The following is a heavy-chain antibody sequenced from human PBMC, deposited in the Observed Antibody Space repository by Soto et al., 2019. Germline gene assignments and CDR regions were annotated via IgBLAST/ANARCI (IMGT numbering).Heavy chain of an antibody. Sequence: QVQLVQSGAEVKKPGSSGKVSCKASGYTFTSYDINWVLQATGQGLEWMGWMNPNSGNTGYAQKFQGRVTMTRNTSISTGYMELSSLRSEDTAVHYCARDNSGYYDYWGQGTLVTVSS. J-gene: IGHJ4*02. CDR2: MNPNSGNT. CDR1: GYTFTSYD. CDR3: ARDNSGYYDY. D-gene: IGHD4-4*01. V-gene: IGHV1-8*01.